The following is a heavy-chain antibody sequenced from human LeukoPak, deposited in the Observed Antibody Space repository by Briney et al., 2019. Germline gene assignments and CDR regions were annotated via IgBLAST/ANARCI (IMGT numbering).Heavy chain of an antibody. D-gene: IGHD6-19*01. CDR1: GGSISSGSYY. Sequence: SETLSLTCTVSGGSISSGSYYWRWIRQPAGKGLEWIGRIYTSGSTNYNPSLKSRVTISVDTSKNQFSLKLSSVTAADTAVYYCARDIEVAGLFDDWGQGTRVTVSS. J-gene: IGHJ4*02. CDR3: ARDIEVAGLFDD. V-gene: IGHV4-61*02. CDR2: IYTSGST.